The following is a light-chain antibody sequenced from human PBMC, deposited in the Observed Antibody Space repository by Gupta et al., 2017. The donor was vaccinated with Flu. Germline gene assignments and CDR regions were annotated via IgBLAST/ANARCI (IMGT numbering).Light chain of an antibody. CDR2: GAS. V-gene: IGKV3-15*01. CDR3: LQYNKWPRT. J-gene: IGKJ1*01. Sequence: ESVTLPCRAGQSIASNLAWYQQKPGQAPRLLIYGASTRATGIPARFSGSGFGTEFTLTVSSLQSEDFAVYYCLQYNKWPRTFGPGTKVEIK. CDR1: QSIASN.